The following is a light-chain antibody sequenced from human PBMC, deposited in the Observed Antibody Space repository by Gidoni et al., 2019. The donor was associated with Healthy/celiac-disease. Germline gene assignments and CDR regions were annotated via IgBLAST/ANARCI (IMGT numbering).Light chain of an antibody. CDR3: MQSIQHPYT. V-gene: IGKV2D-29*01. Sequence: DIVMTQTPLSLSVTPGQPASISCKSSQSLLHSDGKTYLYWYLQKPGPPPQLLIYEISDRSSGVPEKVSSSRSGTDFTLKISRVEAEDVGVYYCMQSIQHPYTFGQGTKLEIK. CDR2: EIS. J-gene: IGKJ2*01. CDR1: QSLLHSDGKTY.